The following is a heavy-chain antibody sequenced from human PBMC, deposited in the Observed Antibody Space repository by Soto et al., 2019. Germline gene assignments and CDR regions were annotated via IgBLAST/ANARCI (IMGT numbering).Heavy chain of an antibody. CDR1: GFTFSNYA. D-gene: IGHD6-19*01. V-gene: IGHV3-23*01. J-gene: IGHJ4*02. CDR2: ISGPGGST. Sequence: EVQLLESGGGLVQPGGSLRLSCAASGFTFSNYAMTWVRQAAGKGLEWVSSISGPGGSTYYADSVQGRFTISRDNSKNTLFLQMNTRRAEDTALYYCARDERIAVAGTDNWGQGILVTVTS. CDR3: ARDERIAVAGTDN.